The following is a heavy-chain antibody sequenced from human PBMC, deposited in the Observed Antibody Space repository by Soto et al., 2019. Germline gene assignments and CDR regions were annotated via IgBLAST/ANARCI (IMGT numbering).Heavy chain of an antibody. D-gene: IGHD3-10*01. V-gene: IGHV3-30-3*01. CDR3: VRDPFNYRGSRPYGMAV. CDR1: GLTFSRFT. Sequence: PGGSLRLSCAVSGLTFSRFTFHWVRQAPGKGLEWVAVISYDGSNKDYADSVKGRFTISRDNSKSTLFVEMNSLRADDTGVYYCVRDPFNYRGSRPYGMAVCGQGTTVTVSS. CDR2: ISYDGSNK. J-gene: IGHJ6*02.